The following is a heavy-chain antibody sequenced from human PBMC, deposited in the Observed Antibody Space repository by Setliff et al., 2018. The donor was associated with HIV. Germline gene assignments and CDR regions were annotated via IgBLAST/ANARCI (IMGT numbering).Heavy chain of an antibody. Sequence: GGSLRLSCTASGLTFRNFWMNWVRQAPGKGLEWLSYISGSDGTVLYADSVKGRFSVSRDNAENSLSLQMSGLRDDDTAVYFCATSSPPDDYGDLGGIDHWGQGTLVTVSS. V-gene: IGHV3-48*03. CDR2: ISGSDGTV. CDR1: GLTFRNFW. CDR3: ATSSPPDDYGDLGGIDH. D-gene: IGHD4-17*01. J-gene: IGHJ1*01.